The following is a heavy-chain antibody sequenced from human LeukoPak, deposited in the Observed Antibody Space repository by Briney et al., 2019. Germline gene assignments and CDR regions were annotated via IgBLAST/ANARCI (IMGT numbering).Heavy chain of an antibody. J-gene: IGHJ4*02. CDR2: IYYSGST. CDR1: GGSISSSYSY. V-gene: IGHV4-39*07. Sequence: PSETLSLTCTVSGGSISSSYSYWGWIRQPPGKGLEWIGNIYYSGSTYYNPSLKSRVTISVDTSKNHFSLKLSSVTAADTAVYYCARDGGLTRSVPGLLWFGRTIMGSYYFDYWGQGTLVTVSS. CDR3: ARDGGLTRSVPGLLWFGRTIMGSYYFDY. D-gene: IGHD3-10*01.